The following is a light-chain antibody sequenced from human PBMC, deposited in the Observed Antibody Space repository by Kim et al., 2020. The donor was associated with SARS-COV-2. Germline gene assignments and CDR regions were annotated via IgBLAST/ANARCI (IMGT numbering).Light chain of an antibody. CDR1: SLRNFY. J-gene: IGLJ1*01. V-gene: IGLV3-19*01. Sequence: SSELTQDPAVSVALRQTVRITCQGDSLRNFYASWYQQKPGQAPVLVIYDKNNRPSGIPDRFSGSTSGDTASLTITGAQADDEADYYCNSRDIRGYGYVFAAGTRVTVL. CDR3: NSRDIRGYGYV. CDR2: DKN.